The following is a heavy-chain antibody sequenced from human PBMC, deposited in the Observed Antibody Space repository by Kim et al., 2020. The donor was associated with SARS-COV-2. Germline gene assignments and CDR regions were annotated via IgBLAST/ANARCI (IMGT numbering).Heavy chain of an antibody. CDR2: INPSGGST. J-gene: IGHJ6*02. CDR3: ARDVEERYYDILTGGYYYGMDV. V-gene: IGHV1-46*01. D-gene: IGHD3-9*01. Sequence: ASVKVSCKASGYTFSSYYMHWVRQAPGQGLEWVGIINPSGGSTSYAQKFQGRVTMTRDTSTSTVYMELSSLRSEDTAVYYCARDVEERYYDILTGGYYYGMDVWGQGTTVTVSS. CDR1: GYTFSSYY.